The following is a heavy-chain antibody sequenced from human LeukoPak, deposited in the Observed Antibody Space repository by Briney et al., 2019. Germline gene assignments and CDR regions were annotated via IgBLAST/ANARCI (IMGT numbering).Heavy chain of an antibody. CDR1: GFTFSGST. Sequence: GGSLRLSCAASGFTFSGSTVHWVRQASGKGLEWVGRIRSKANNYATAYAASVKGRFTISRDDSKNTAYLQMNSLKTEDTAVYYCTRAFDSSGYYYMDVWGKGTTVTVSS. D-gene: IGHD3-22*01. CDR3: TRAFDSSGYYYMDV. V-gene: IGHV3-73*01. J-gene: IGHJ6*03. CDR2: IRSKANNYAT.